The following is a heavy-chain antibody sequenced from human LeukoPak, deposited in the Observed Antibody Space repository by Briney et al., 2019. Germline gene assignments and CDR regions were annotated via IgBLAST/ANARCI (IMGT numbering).Heavy chain of an antibody. D-gene: IGHD5/OR15-5a*01. V-gene: IGHV3-23*01. CDR3: AKGDSVIIVIKPGLDY. CDR1: GFAFSSSV. Sequence: PGGSLRLSCAGSGFAFSSSVMSWVRQAPGKGLEWVSAISGGGGSTYYADSVKGRFTISRDNSKNTLYLQMNSLRAEDTAVYYCAKGDSVIIVIKPGLDYWGQGTLVTVSS. J-gene: IGHJ4*02. CDR2: ISGGGGST.